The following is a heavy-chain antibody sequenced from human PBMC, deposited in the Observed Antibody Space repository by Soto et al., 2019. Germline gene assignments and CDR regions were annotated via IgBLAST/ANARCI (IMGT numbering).Heavy chain of an antibody. CDR1: GGTFSSYA. Sequence: SVKVSCKASGGTFSSYAISWVRQAPGQGLEWMGGIIPIFGTANYAQKFQGRVTITADESTSTAYMELSSLRSEDTAVYYCARDYYDSSDEKNWFDPWGQGTLVTVSS. V-gene: IGHV1-69*13. D-gene: IGHD3-22*01. CDR3: ARDYYDSSDEKNWFDP. J-gene: IGHJ5*02. CDR2: IIPIFGTA.